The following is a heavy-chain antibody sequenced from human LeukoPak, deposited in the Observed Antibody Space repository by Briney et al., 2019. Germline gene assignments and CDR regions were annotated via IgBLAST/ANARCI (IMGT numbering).Heavy chain of an antibody. D-gene: IGHD3-16*01. CDR2: FDPEDGET. V-gene: IGHV1-24*01. CDR1: GYTLTGLS. Sequence: ASVKVSCKVSGYTLTGLSMHWVRQAPGKGLEWMGGFDPEDGETIYAQKFQGRVTMTEDTSTDTAYMELSSLRSEDTAVYYCAAGVSQGGYYFDYWGQGTLVTVSS. CDR3: AAGVSQGGYYFDY. J-gene: IGHJ4*02.